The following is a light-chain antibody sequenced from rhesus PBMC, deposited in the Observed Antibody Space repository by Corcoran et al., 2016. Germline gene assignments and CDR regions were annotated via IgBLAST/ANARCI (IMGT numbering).Light chain of an antibody. V-gene: IGKV1-25*01. CDR2: KAS. Sequence: DIQMTQSPSSLSASVGDTVTITCRASQGISSYLAWYQQKTGKALKLLIYKASPFQSGVPSRFSGSGSGTDFTLTISSLQPEDFATYYCQQHNSYPFTFGPGTKLDIK. J-gene: IGKJ3*01. CDR3: QQHNSYPFT. CDR1: QGISSY.